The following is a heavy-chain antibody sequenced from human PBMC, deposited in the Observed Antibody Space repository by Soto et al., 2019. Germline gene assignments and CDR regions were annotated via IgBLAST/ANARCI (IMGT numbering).Heavy chain of an antibody. V-gene: IGHV4-39*01. D-gene: IGHD3-9*01. J-gene: IGHJ4*02. CDR1: GDSINSDNYY. CDR2: TYYRGNT. CDR3: ARLEGLATISYYFDY. Sequence: QLQLPESGPGLVKPSETLSLTCSVSGDSINSDNYYWGWIRQPPGKGLEWIGSTYYRGNTYYNPSLKPPVTISLNKCKSQFYLKLHSVTAADSAVYFCARLEGLATISYYFDYWGQGTLVTVSS.